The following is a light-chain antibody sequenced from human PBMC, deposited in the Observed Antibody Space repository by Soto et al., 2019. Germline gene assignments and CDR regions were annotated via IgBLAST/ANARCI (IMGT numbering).Light chain of an antibody. CDR2: EVS. Sequence: QSALTQPASVSGSPGQSITISCTGTSSDVGGYNYVSWYQQHPGKAPKLMIYEVSNRPSGVSNRFSGSKSGNTASLTISGLQAEDEADYYCSSYISSSTPHVSGTGTKVTVL. CDR1: SSDVGGYNY. V-gene: IGLV2-14*01. CDR3: SSYISSSTPHV. J-gene: IGLJ1*01.